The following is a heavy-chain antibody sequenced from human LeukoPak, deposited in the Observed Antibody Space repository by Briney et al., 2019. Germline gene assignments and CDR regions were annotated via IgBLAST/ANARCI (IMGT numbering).Heavy chain of an antibody. J-gene: IGHJ1*01. CDR3: ARAVFGDCPGY. CDR1: GYAFTSFA. Sequence: GASVKVSCKASGYAFTSFAIHWVRQAPGQGLEWMGLINPYVDRTSYAQRFQGRVTMTRDTSTSTVYMELNSLRSEDTAVYYCARAVFGDCPGYWGQGTLVTVSS. V-gene: IGHV1-46*01. CDR2: INPYVDRT. D-gene: IGHD2-21*02.